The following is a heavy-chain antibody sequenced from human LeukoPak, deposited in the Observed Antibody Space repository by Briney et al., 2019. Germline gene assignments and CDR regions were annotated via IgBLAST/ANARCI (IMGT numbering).Heavy chain of an antibody. D-gene: IGHD6-19*01. V-gene: IGHV3-53*01. CDR2: IYDSGTT. CDR3: AGRRSSGWYAY. CDR1: GFTVSSNY. J-gene: IGHJ4*02. Sequence: GGSLRLSCATSGFTVSSNYMSWVRQAPGKGLEWVSVIYDSGTTYYADSVKGRFLIFRDTSKNTVDLQMDSLRVEDTAVYYCAGRRSSGWYAYWGQGTLVTVSS.